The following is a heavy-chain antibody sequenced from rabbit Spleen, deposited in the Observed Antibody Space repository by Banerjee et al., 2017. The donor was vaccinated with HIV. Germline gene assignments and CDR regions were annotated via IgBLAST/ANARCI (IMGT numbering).Heavy chain of an antibody. V-gene: IGHV1S45*01. CDR2: IEVGSSDFT. D-gene: IGHD1-1*01. J-gene: IGHJ6*01. CDR1: GFTLSRYW. CDR3: ARDTSSSFSSYGMDL. Sequence: QEQLVESGGGLVQPEGSLTLTCTASGFTLSRYWICWVRQAPGKGLEWIGCIEVGSSDFTYFATWAKGRFTISKTSSTTVTLQVTRLTAADTATYFCARDTSSSFSSYGMDLWGQGTLVTVS.